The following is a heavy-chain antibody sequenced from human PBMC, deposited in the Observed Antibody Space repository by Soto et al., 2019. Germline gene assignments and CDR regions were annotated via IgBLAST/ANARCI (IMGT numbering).Heavy chain of an antibody. CDR2: IIPIFGTA. CDR1: GGTFSSYA. Sequence: QVQLVQSGAEVKKPGSSVKVSCKASGGTFSSYAISWVRQAPGQGLEWMGGIIPIFGTANYAQKFQGRVTITADELMTTAYIELSSLTCEETAVYYCAPREGVGNFPYWGQGTLVTVS. CDR3: APREGVGNFPY. J-gene: IGHJ4*02. V-gene: IGHV1-69*01. D-gene: IGHD1-26*01.